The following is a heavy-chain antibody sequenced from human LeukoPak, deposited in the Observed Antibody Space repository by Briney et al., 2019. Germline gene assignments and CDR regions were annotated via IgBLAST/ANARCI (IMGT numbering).Heavy chain of an antibody. V-gene: IGHV4-38-2*01. D-gene: IGHD3-3*01. J-gene: IGHJ5*02. CDR3: AGLTTTIFLNWFDP. CDR1: GYSISSGYY. CDR2: IYHSGST. Sequence: SETLSLTCAVSGYSISSGYYWGWIRQPPGKGLEWIGSIYHSGSTYYNPSLKSRVTISVDTSKNQFSLKLSSVTAADTAVYYCAGLTTTIFLNWFDPWGKGTLVSVSS.